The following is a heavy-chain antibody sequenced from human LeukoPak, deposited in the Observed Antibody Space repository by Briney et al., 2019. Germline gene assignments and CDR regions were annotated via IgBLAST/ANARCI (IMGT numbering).Heavy chain of an antibody. J-gene: IGHJ6*02. CDR1: GGSISGHY. V-gene: IGHV4-34*01. Sequence: SETLSLTCTVSGGSISGHYWTWIRQPPGKGLEWIGEINHSGSTNYNPSLKSRVTISVDTSKNQFSLKLSSVTAADTAVYYCASGHYGSGSMDVWGQGTTVTVSS. D-gene: IGHD3-10*01. CDR2: INHSGST. CDR3: ASGHYGSGSMDV.